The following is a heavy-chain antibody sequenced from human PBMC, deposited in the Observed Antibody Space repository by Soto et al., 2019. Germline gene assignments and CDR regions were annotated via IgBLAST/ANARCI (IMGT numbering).Heavy chain of an antibody. D-gene: IGHD6-6*01. J-gene: IGHJ4*02. CDR1: GFPFSSYS. Sequence: PGGSLSLSCSASGFPFSSYSMHWVRQAPGKGLEYVSAISSNGGSTYYADSVKGRFTISRDNSKNTLYLQMSSLRAEDTAVYYCVKGDIAAPGLTDYWGQGTLVTVSS. CDR2: ISSNGGST. V-gene: IGHV3-64D*08. CDR3: VKGDIAAPGLTDY.